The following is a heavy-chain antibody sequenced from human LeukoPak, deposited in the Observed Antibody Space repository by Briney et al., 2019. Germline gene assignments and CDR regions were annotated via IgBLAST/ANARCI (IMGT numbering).Heavy chain of an antibody. CDR3: ARWDGYNYYYFDY. CDR2: IIPIFGTA. Sequence: AASVKVSCTASGGTFSSYAISWVRQAPGQGLEWMGGIIPIFGTANYAQKFQGRVTITADESTSTAYMELSSLRSEDTAVYYCARWDGYNYYYFDYWGQGTLVTVSS. J-gene: IGHJ4*02. CDR1: GGTFSSYA. V-gene: IGHV1-69*13. D-gene: IGHD5-24*01.